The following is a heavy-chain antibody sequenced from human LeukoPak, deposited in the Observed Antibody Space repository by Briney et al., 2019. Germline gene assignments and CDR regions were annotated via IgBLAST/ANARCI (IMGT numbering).Heavy chain of an antibody. CDR1: GFTFSSYE. CDR2: ISSSGSTI. V-gene: IGHV3-48*03. Sequence: GGSLRLSCAASGFTFSSYEMNWVRQAPGKGLEWVSYISSSGSTIYYADSVKGRFTISRDNAKNSLYLQMNSLRAEDTAVNYCARGSRLDTPAVDYWGQGTLVTVSS. D-gene: IGHD6-19*01. CDR3: ARGSRLDTPAVDY. J-gene: IGHJ4*02.